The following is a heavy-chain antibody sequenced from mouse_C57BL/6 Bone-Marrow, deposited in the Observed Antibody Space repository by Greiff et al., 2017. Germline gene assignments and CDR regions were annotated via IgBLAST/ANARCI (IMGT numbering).Heavy chain of an antibody. CDR1: GYTFTGYW. CDR2: ILPGSGST. Sequence: QVHVKQSGAELMKPGASVKLSCKATGYTFTGYWIEWVKQRPGHGLEWIGKILPGSGSTNYNEKFKGKATITADTSSNTAYMHLSSLTTEDSAIYYCASSTSQGDCPAMDYGGQGTSITVSA. J-gene: IGHJ4*01. V-gene: IGHV1-9*01. CDR3: ASSTSQGDCPAMDY.